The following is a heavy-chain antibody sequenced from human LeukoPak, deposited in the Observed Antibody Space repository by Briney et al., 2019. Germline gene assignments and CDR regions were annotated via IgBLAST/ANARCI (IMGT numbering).Heavy chain of an antibody. J-gene: IGHJ4*02. V-gene: IGHV1-18*01. Sequence: GASVKASCKASGYTFTSYGISWVRQAPGQGLEWMGWISAYNGNTNYAQKLQGRVTMTTDTSTSTAYMELRSLGSDDTAVYYCARGLFGCSSTSCYSSYFDYWGQGTLVTVSS. CDR2: ISAYNGNT. CDR3: ARGLFGCSSTSCYSSYFDY. D-gene: IGHD2-2*01. CDR1: GYTFTSYG.